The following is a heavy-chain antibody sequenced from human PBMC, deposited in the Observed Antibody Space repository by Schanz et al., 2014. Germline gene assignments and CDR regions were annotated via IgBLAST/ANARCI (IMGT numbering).Heavy chain of an antibody. D-gene: IGHD5-18*01. CDR1: GGTFSSFG. V-gene: IGHV1-69*04. CDR2: IIPSLGLA. J-gene: IGHJ3*02. Sequence: VQLEHSGAEVKKPGSSVKVSCKASGGTFSSFGINWVRQAPGQGLEWMGRIIPSLGLAKYEQKFQDKVTITADTSTTTAYMELSGLRSEDTAVYYCARGGYSYALSAFDIWGQGTMVTVSS. CDR3: ARGGYSYALSAFDI.